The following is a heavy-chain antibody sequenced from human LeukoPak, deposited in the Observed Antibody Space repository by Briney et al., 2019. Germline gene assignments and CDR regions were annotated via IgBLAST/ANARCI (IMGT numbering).Heavy chain of an antibody. CDR3: AKGYCSGGSCYQGMDV. D-gene: IGHD2-15*01. CDR2: ISGSGGST. J-gene: IGHJ6*02. Sequence: AGGSLRLSCAASGFTFSSYAMSWVRQAPGKGLEWVSAISGSGGSTYYADSVKGRFTISRDNSKNMLYLQMNSLRAEDTAVYYCAKGYCSGGSCYQGMDVWGQGTTVTVSS. V-gene: IGHV3-23*01. CDR1: GFTFSSYA.